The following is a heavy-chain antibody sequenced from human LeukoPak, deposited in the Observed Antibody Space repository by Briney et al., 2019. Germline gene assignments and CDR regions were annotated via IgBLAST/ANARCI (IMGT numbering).Heavy chain of an antibody. V-gene: IGHV3-74*01. Sequence: GGSLRLSCAASGFTFSSYWMHWVRQAPGKGLVWVSRINSDGSSTSYADSVKGRFTISRDNAKNSLYLQMNSLRAEDTAVYYCAREELRYFDWLPAFVDYWGQGTLVTVSS. J-gene: IGHJ4*02. CDR1: GFTFSSYW. D-gene: IGHD3-9*01. CDR3: AREELRYFDWLPAFVDY. CDR2: INSDGSST.